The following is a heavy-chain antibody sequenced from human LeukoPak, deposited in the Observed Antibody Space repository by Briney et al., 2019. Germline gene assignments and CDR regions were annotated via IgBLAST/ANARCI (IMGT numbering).Heavy chain of an antibody. V-gene: IGHV4-61*02. CDR1: GGSISSGSYY. CDR3: AGKVVVAAKYGAFDI. Sequence: TLSLTCTVSGGSISSGSYYWRWIRQPAGKGLEWIGRIYTSGSTNYNPSLKSRVTISVDTSKNQFSLKLSSVTAADTAVYYCAGKVVVAAKYGAFDIWGQGTMVTVSS. D-gene: IGHD2-15*01. CDR2: IYTSGST. J-gene: IGHJ3*02.